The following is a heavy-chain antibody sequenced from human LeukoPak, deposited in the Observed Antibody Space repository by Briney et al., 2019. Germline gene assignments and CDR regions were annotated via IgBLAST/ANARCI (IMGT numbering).Heavy chain of an antibody. J-gene: IGHJ4*02. CDR3: ARVSSYYDILTGYYFNDY. Sequence: ASVTVSFKASGYTFTSYGISWVRQAPGQGLEWMGWISAYNGNTNYAQKLQGRVTMTTDTSTSTAYMELRSLRSDDTAVYYCARVSSYYDILTGYYFNDYWGQGTLVTVSS. CDR2: ISAYNGNT. D-gene: IGHD3-9*01. V-gene: IGHV1-18*01. CDR1: GYTFTSYG.